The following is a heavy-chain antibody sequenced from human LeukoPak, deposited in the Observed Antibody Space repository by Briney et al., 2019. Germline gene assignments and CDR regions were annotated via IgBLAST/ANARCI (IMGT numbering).Heavy chain of an antibody. D-gene: IGHD3-10*01. V-gene: IGHV4-34*01. J-gene: IGHJ4*02. Sequence: SETLSLNCAVYGGSFSGYYWSWIRQPPGKGLEWIGEINHSGSTNYNPSLKSRVTISVDTSKNQHSLKLSSVTAADTAVYYCARGPAGGSDCWGQGTLVTVSS. CDR3: ARGPAGGSDC. CDR2: INHSGST. CDR1: GGSFSGYY.